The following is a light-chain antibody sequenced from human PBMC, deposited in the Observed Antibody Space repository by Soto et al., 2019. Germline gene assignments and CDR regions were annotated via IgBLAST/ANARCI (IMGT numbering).Light chain of an antibody. V-gene: IGKV3-20*01. CDR3: QQYAESPLT. Sequence: EIVLTQSPGTLSVSPGERATLSCRASQSVGRNYLAWYQQKPGQAPRLLVYGASSRATGIPDRFSGSASGTDFTLTISRLEPEDFAVYYCQQYAESPLTFGGGTKLETK. J-gene: IGKJ4*01. CDR1: QSVGRNY. CDR2: GAS.